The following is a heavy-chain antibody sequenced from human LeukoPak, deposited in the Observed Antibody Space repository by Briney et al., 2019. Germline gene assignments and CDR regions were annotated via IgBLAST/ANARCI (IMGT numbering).Heavy chain of an antibody. Sequence: GGPLRLSCAASGFTFSSYAMNWVRQVPGKGLEWVSTISGSGGSTYYADSVKGRFTISRDNSKNTLYLQMNSLRAEDTAVYYCAEDSDGMDVWGQGTTVTVSS. CDR1: GFTFSSYA. CDR3: AEDSDGMDV. V-gene: IGHV3-23*01. J-gene: IGHJ6*02. CDR2: ISGSGGST.